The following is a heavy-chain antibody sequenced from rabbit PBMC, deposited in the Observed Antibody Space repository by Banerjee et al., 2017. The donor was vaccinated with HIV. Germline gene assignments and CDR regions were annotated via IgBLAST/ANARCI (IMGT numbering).Heavy chain of an antibody. V-gene: IGHV1S45*01. CDR1: GFSFSNKAV. J-gene: IGHJ4*01. CDR3: ASDIVGYGGFNL. Sequence: QEQLVESGGGLVQPEGSLTLTCTASGFSFSNKAVMCWVRQAPGKGLEWIACINAVTGKAVYASWAKGRFTFSRTSSTTVTLKMTSVTDADTATYFCASDIVGYGGFNLWGPGILVTVS. D-gene: IGHD6-1*01. CDR2: INAVTGKA.